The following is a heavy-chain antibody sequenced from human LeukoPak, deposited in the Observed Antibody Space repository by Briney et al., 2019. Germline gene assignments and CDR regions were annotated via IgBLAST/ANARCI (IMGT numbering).Heavy chain of an antibody. CDR1: GFTFSSYS. Sequence: GGSLRLSCAASGFTFSSYSMNWVRQAPGKGLEWVAFIRFDGSNKYYADSVKGRFTISRDNSKNTLYLQMKSLRAEDTAVYYCAKGGGYEAQYYYYLDAWGKGTTVTISS. J-gene: IGHJ6*03. CDR3: AKGGGYEAQYYYYLDA. CDR2: IRFDGSNK. D-gene: IGHD5-12*01. V-gene: IGHV3-30*02.